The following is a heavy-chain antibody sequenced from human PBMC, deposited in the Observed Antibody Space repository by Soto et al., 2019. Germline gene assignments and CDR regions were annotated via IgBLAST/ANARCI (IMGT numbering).Heavy chain of an antibody. CDR1: GYSFTSYW. CDR3: AGTESGYSYGFADV. J-gene: IGHJ6*02. V-gene: IGHV5-51*01. Sequence: GDSVKISCNGSGYSFTSYWIVWVRQILGKRLECMGIIYTGDSDTRYSPSCQGQVTISAVKSSSIAYLQWRSVKASDTDMYYWAGTESGYSYGFADVWGQGATVTLCS. D-gene: IGHD5-18*01. CDR2: IYTGDSDT.